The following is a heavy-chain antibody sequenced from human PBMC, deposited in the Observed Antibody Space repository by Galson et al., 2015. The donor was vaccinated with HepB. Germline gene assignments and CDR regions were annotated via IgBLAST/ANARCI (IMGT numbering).Heavy chain of an antibody. V-gene: IGHV3-33*01. Sequence: SLRLSCAASGFTFSSYGMHWVRQAPGKGLEWVAVIWYDGSNKYYADSVKGRFTISRDNSKNTLYLQMNSLRAEDTAVYYCARDLHPTGREAEDYYYYYGMDVWGQGTTVTVSS. J-gene: IGHJ6*02. CDR1: GFTFSSYG. D-gene: IGHD1-1*01. CDR2: IWYDGSNK. CDR3: ARDLHPTGREAEDYYYYYGMDV.